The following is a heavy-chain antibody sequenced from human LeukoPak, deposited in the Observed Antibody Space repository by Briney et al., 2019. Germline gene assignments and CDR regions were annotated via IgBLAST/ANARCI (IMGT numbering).Heavy chain of an antibody. CDR2: TYYRSMWYN. V-gene: IGHV6-1*01. J-gene: IGHJ4*02. Sequence: SQTLSLTCAISGDDVSNHIATWNWVRQSPSRGLEWLGRTYYRSMWYNEYVVSVRSRISITADTSRNQFSLRLDSVTPEDSAVYFCAGFYDTSGYLYFDYWGQGSLVTVSS. CDR3: AGFYDTSGYLYFDY. D-gene: IGHD3-22*01. CDR1: GDDVSNHIAT.